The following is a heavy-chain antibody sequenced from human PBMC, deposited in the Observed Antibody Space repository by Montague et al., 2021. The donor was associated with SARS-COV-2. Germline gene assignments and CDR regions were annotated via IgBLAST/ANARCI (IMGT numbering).Heavy chain of an antibody. V-gene: IGHV3-48*03. CDR1: GFTFSSYE. D-gene: IGHD3-10*01. Sequence: SLRLSCAASGFTFSSYEMNWVRQAPGKGLEWVSYISSSGSTIYYADSVKGRFTISRDNAKNSLYLQMNSLRVEDTAVYYCARDEGLKYGSGDYYGMDVWGQGTTVTVSS. CDR2: ISSSGSTI. J-gene: IGHJ6*02. CDR3: ARDEGLKYGSGDYYGMDV.